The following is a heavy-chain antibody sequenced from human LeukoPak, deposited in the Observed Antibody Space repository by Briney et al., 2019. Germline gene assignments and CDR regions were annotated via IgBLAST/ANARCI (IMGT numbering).Heavy chain of an antibody. D-gene: IGHD6-13*01. Sequence: SETLSLTCAVYGGSFSGYYWSWIRQPPGKGLEWIGEINHSGSTNYNPSLKSRVTISVDTSKNQFSLKLSSVTAADTAVYYCARGLGKQQLVFAAAQWRHTGLDYWGQGTLVTVSS. CDR3: ARGLGKQQLVFAAAQWRHTGLDY. V-gene: IGHV4-34*01. CDR2: INHSGST. CDR1: GGSFSGYY. J-gene: IGHJ4*02.